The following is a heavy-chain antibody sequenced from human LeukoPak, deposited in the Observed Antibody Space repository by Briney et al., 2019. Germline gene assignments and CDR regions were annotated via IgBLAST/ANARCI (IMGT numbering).Heavy chain of an antibody. J-gene: IGHJ4*02. V-gene: IGHV4-4*07. CDR2: IYTSGST. Sequence: KPSETLSLTCTVSGGSISSYYWSWIRQPAGKGLEWIGRIYTSGSTNYNPSLKSRVTMSVDTSKNQFSLKLSSVTAADTAVYYCARHQRDYYGSGTYYTGIDYWGQGTLVTVSS. D-gene: IGHD3-10*01. CDR3: ARHQRDYYGSGTYYTGIDY. CDR1: GGSISSYY.